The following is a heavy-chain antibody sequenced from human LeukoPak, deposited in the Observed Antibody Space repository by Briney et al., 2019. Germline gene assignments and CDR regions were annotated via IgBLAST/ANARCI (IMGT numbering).Heavy chain of an antibody. CDR2: IYYSGSP. CDR1: GGSISSSSYY. V-gene: IGHV4-39*07. D-gene: IGHD5-24*01. Sequence: SETPSLTCTVSGGSISSSSYYWGWIRQPPGKGLEWIGSIYYSGSPYYNPSLKSRVTISVDTSKNQFSLKLSSVTAADTAVYYCARDGYSDFDYWGQGTLVTVSS. CDR3: ARDGYSDFDY. J-gene: IGHJ4*02.